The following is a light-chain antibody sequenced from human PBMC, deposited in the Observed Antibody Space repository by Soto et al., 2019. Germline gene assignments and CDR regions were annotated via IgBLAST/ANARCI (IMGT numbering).Light chain of an antibody. Sequence: DIQMTQSPSSVSASVGDRVTISCQASQGISRSLAWYQQKPGKAPKLLIYAASSLQSGVPSRFSGSGFGTDFTLTISRLQPEDEAIYSCHQPNNYPPPLAHGTRLEIK. V-gene: IGKV1D-12*01. J-gene: IGKJ5*01. CDR2: AAS. CDR3: HQPNNYPPP. CDR1: QGISRS.